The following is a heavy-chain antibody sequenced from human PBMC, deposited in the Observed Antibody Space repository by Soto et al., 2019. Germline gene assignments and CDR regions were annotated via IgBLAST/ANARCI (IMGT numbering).Heavy chain of an antibody. V-gene: IGHV1-58*01. CDR2: IVAGSGDT. CDR3: AARSDFRFYYSDMDV. Sequence: QMQLVQSGPEVKKPGTSVKLSCKASGLTFSSSAVQWVRQSRGQRLEWIGWIVAGSGDTKYAQRFHERVTFSRDMSTDTAYMELISLRSDDTGVYYCAARSDFRFYYSDMDVWGQGTTVTVSS. CDR1: GLTFSSSA. J-gene: IGHJ6*02. D-gene: IGHD3-3*01.